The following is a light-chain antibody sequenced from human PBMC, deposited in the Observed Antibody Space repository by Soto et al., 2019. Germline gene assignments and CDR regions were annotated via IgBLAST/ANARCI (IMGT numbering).Light chain of an antibody. J-gene: IGLJ3*02. Sequence: QSALTQPASVSGSPGQSITISCTGTSSAVGGYNYVSWYQHHPGKAPKLMISDVSDRPSGVSDRFSGSKSGNTASLTISGLQAEDETDYYCSSYTSSSTLVFGGGTKVTVL. CDR2: DVS. V-gene: IGLV2-14*03. CDR1: SSAVGGYNY. CDR3: SSYTSSSTLV.